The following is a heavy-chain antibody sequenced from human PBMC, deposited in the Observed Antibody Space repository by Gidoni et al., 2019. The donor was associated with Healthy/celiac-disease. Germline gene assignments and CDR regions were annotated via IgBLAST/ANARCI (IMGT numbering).Heavy chain of an antibody. CDR1: GGSFSGYY. D-gene: IGHD6-19*01. CDR2: INHSGST. V-gene: IGHV4-34*01. J-gene: IGHJ6*03. CDR3: AREQQWLVPGVAFSGYYYYMDV. Sequence: QVQLQQWGAGLLKPSETLSLTCAVYGGSFSGYYWSWIRQHPGKGLEWIGEINHSGSTNYNPSLKSRVTISVDTSKNQFSLKLSSVTAADTAVYYCAREQQWLVPGVAFSGYYYYMDVWGKGTTVTVSS.